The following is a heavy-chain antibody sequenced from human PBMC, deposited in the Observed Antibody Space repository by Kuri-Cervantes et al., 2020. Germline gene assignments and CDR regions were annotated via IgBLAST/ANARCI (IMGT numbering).Heavy chain of an antibody. J-gene: IGHJ4*02. CDR3: ARDFRWAEWELLGLFDY. D-gene: IGHD1-26*01. Sequence: GESLKISCAASGFTFSSYEMNWVRQAPGKGLEWVSYISGNGKAIHYAGSVKGRFTISRDNSKNSLYLQMNSLRDEDTAVYYCARDFRWAEWELLGLFDYWGQGTLVTVSS. CDR2: ISGNGKAI. CDR1: GFTFSSYE. V-gene: IGHV3-48*03.